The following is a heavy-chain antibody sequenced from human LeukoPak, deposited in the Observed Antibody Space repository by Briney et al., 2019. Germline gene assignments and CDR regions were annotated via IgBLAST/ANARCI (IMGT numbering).Heavy chain of an antibody. V-gene: IGHV3-53*01. J-gene: IGHJ4*02. D-gene: IGHD3-10*01. CDR1: GVTVSSNY. CDR2: IYSGGST. CDR3: VRVGYYGSGSYEGFDY. Sequence: GGSLRLSCAAAGVTVSSNYMSWVRQVPGRGLEWVSVIYSGGSTYYADSVKGRFTISRDNSKNTLYLQMNSLRAEDTAVYYCVRVGYYGSGSYEGFDYWGQGTLVTVSS.